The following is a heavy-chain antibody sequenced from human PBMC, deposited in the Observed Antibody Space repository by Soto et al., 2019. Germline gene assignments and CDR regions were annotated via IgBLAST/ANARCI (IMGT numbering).Heavy chain of an antibody. Sequence: SETLSLTCAVYGGSFSGYYWSWIRQPPGKGLEWIGEINHSGSTNYNPSLKSRVTISVDTSKNQFSLKLSSVTAVDTAVYYCARMGIAAAGYFDYWGQGTLVTVSS. CDR1: GGSFSGYY. CDR3: ARMGIAAAGYFDY. D-gene: IGHD6-13*01. CDR2: INHSGST. J-gene: IGHJ4*02. V-gene: IGHV4-34*01.